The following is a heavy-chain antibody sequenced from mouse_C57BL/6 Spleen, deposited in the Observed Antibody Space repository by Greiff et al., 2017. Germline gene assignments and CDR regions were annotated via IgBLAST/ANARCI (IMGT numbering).Heavy chain of an antibody. D-gene: IGHD1-1*01. CDR2: IDPETGGT. CDR3: AGPPYCYGSSRGCFGV. Sequence: QVQLQQSGAELVRPGASVTLSCKASGYTFTDYEMHWVKQTPVHGLEWIGAIDPETGGTAYNQKFKGKAILTADKSSSTAYMELRSLTSEDSAVYYGAGPPYCYGSSRGCFGVWGTGTAVTVS. J-gene: IGHJ1*03. CDR1: GYTFTDYE. V-gene: IGHV1-15*01.